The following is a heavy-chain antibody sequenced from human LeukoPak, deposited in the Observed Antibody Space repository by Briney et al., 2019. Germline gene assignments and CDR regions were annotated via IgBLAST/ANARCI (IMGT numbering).Heavy chain of an antibody. CDR2: INHSGST. Sequence: SETLSLTCAVYGGSFSAYYWSWIRQPPGKGLEWIGEINHSGSTNYNPSLKSRVTISVDTSKNQLSLKLSSVTAADTAVYYCARLIVGATRDYWGQGTLVTVSS. J-gene: IGHJ4*02. CDR1: GGSFSAYY. D-gene: IGHD1-26*01. CDR3: ARLIVGATRDY. V-gene: IGHV4-34*01.